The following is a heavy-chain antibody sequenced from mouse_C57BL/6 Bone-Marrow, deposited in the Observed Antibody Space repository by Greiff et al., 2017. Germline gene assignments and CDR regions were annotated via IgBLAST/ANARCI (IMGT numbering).Heavy chain of an antibody. CDR2: ISSGGDYI. Sequence: EVKLVESGEGLVKPGGSLKLSCAASGFTFSSYAMSWVRQTPEKRLEWVAYISSGGDYIYYADTVKGRFTISRDNARNTLYLQMSSLKSEDTAMYYCTRDGRLGFAYWGQGTLVTVSA. V-gene: IGHV5-9-1*02. CDR1: GFTFSSYA. CDR3: TRDGRLGFAY. J-gene: IGHJ3*01. D-gene: IGHD2-3*01.